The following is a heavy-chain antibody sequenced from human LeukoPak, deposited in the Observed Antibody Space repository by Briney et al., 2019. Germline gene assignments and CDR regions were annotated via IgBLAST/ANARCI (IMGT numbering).Heavy chain of an antibody. CDR1: GGSISSYN. CDR3: ARDGRSSWEVSYAFDI. V-gene: IGHV4-59*01. Sequence: PSETLSLTCTVSGGSISSYNWSWIRQPPGKGLEWIGYIYYSGSTNYNPSLKSRVTISVDTSKNQFSLKLSSVTAADTAVYYCARDGRSSWEVSYAFDIWGQGTMLTVSS. J-gene: IGHJ3*02. D-gene: IGHD6-13*01. CDR2: IYYSGST.